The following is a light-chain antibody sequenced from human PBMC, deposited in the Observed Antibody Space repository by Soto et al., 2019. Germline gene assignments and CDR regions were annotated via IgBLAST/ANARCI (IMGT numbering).Light chain of an antibody. CDR3: QQYKDWPLT. CDR1: QSVSST. CDR2: GAS. V-gene: IGKV3-15*01. J-gene: IGKJ4*01. Sequence: EIVMTQSPATLSVSPGGRATLSCRASQSVSSTLAWYQQKPGQAPRLLIYGASTRATGFPARFSGSGSGTEFTLSISSLQSEDFAVYYCQQYKDWPLTFGGGTMVEIK.